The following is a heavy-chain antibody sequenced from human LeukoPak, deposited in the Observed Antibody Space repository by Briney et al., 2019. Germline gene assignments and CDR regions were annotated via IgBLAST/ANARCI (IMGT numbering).Heavy chain of an antibody. Sequence: SETLSLTCTVSGGFISGYYWSWIRQSPGRGLEWLGYTYDSGSTKYNPSLKSRVTISVDASKNQISLKLTSMTAADTAVYYCARDGSGFDVWGQGTKVTASS. J-gene: IGHJ3*01. V-gene: IGHV4-59*01. CDR2: TYDSGST. CDR1: GGFISGYY. CDR3: ARDGSGFDV. D-gene: IGHD2-2*03.